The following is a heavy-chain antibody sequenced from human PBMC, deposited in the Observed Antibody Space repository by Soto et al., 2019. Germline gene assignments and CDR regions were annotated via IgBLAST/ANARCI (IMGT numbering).Heavy chain of an antibody. J-gene: IGHJ6*02. CDR3: ARRLDCSSTSCYWRNYYYGMDV. CDR2: IYHSGGT. V-gene: IGHV4-38-2*01. CDR1: GYSISSGYY. Sequence: SETLSLTCAVSGYSISSGYYWVWIRQPPGKGLEWIGSIYHSGGTYYNPSLKSRVTITVDTSKNQFDLKLSSVTAADTAVYYCARRLDCSSTSCYWRNYYYGMDVWGQGTTVT. D-gene: IGHD2-2*01.